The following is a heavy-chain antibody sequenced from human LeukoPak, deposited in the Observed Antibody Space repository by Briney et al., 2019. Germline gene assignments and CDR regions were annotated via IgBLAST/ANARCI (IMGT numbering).Heavy chain of an antibody. D-gene: IGHD1-26*01. CDR1: GFTFSSYE. CDR2: ISSSGSTI. V-gene: IGHV3-48*03. Sequence: GGSLRLSCAASGFTFSSYEMNWVRQAPGKGLEWVSYISSSGSTIYYADSVKGRFIISRDNAKNSLYLQMNSLRAEDTAVYYCARLYSGSYGGFDYWGQGTLVTASS. J-gene: IGHJ4*02. CDR3: ARLYSGSYGGFDY.